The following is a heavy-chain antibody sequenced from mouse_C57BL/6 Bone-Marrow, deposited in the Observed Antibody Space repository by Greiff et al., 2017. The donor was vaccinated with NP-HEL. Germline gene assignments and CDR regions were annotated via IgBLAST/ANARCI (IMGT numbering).Heavy chain of an antibody. CDR3: ARSMSFNYGGPWFGF. CDR2: INPSSGYT. V-gene: IGHV1-7*01. CDR1: GYTFTSYW. D-gene: IGHD1-1*01. Sequence: VQLQQSGAELAKPGASVKLSCKASGYTFTSYWMHWVKQRPGQGLEWIGYINPSSGYTKYNQKFKDKATLTADKSSSTAYLQLSSLTYEDSAVYYCARSMSFNYGGPWFGFWGQGTLVTVSA. J-gene: IGHJ3*01.